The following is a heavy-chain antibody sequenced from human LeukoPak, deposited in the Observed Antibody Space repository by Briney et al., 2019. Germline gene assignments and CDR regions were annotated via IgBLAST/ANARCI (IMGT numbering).Heavy chain of an antibody. D-gene: IGHD5-12*01. CDR3: ARVGYSGYDNYYYYGMDV. CDR2: ISAYNGNT. CDR1: GYTFISYG. Sequence: GASVKVSCKASGYTFISYGISWLRQAPGQELEWMGWISAYNGNTNYAQKLQGRVTMTTDTSTSTAYMELRSLRSDDTAVYYCARVGYSGYDNYYYYGMDVWGQGTTVTVSS. J-gene: IGHJ6*02. V-gene: IGHV1-18*01.